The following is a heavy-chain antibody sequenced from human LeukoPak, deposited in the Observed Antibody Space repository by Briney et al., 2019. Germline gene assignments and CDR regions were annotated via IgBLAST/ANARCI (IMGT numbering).Heavy chain of an antibody. CDR1: GYTFTGYY. Sequence: ASVKVSCKPSGYTFTGYYLHWLRQAPGQGLEWMGWINADKGNTNSAQRLQGRLSMTTDTSTSTAFMELRSLRSDDSAVYYCARHGLDPEARPNTALEHWGQGTLVTVSS. CDR2: INADKGNT. D-gene: IGHD5-18*01. J-gene: IGHJ4*02. CDR3: ARHGLDPEARPNTALEH. V-gene: IGHV1-18*04.